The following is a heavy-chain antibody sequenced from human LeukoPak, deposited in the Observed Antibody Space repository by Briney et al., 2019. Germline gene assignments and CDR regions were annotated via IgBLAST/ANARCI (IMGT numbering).Heavy chain of an antibody. Sequence: KPSETLSLTCTVSGGSISSYYWSWIRQPPGKGLEWIGYIYYSGSTNYNPSLKSRVTISVDTSKNQFSLKLNSVTAADTAVYYCAKALYSTSSSYYYGMDVWGQGTTVTVSS. D-gene: IGHD6-13*01. CDR1: GGSISSYY. J-gene: IGHJ6*02. V-gene: IGHV4-59*08. CDR2: IYYSGST. CDR3: AKALYSTSSSYYYGMDV.